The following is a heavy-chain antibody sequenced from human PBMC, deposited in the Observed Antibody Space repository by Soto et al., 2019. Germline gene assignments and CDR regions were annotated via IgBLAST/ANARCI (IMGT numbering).Heavy chain of an antibody. V-gene: IGHV3-74*01. CDR2: INSDGSST. CDR3: ASFVDTAIPGY. D-gene: IGHD5-18*01. Sequence: VGSLRLSCAASGFTFSSYWMHWVRQAPGKGLVWVSRINSDGSSTSYADSVKGRFTISRDNAKNTLYLQMNSLRAEDTAVYYCASFVDTAIPGYWGQGTLVTVSS. CDR1: GFTFSSYW. J-gene: IGHJ4*02.